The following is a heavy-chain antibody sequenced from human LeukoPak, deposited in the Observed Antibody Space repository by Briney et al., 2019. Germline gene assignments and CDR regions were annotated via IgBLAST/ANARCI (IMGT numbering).Heavy chain of an antibody. CDR2: INHSGST. J-gene: IGHJ4*02. D-gene: IGHD5-18*01. V-gene: IGHV4-34*01. CDR1: GGSFRGFY. Sequence: SETLSLTCAVYGGSFRGFYWSWIRHPPGKGLEWIGEINHSGSTNYNPSLKSRFTISIDTSKNQFSLKLNSVTAADTAVYYCARGNLDTAMWGQGTLVTASS. CDR3: ARGNLDTAM.